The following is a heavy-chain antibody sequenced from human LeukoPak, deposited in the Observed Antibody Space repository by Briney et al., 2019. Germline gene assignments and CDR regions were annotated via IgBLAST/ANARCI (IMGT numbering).Heavy chain of an antibody. D-gene: IGHD5-24*01. CDR2: INHSGST. V-gene: IGHV4-34*01. Sequence: SETLSLTCAVYGGSYSGYYWSWIRQPPAKGLEWIGEINHSGSTNYNPSLKSRVTISVDTSKNQFSLKLSSVTAADTAVYYCASDGDRSRYYFDYWGQGTLVTVSS. CDR3: ASDGDRSRYYFDY. CDR1: GGSYSGYY. J-gene: IGHJ4*02.